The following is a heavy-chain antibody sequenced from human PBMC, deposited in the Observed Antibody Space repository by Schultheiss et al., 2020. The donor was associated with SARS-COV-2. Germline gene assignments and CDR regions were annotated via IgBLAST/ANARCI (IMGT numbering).Heavy chain of an antibody. CDR3: ARGLGYYGSGSSDY. CDR1: GGSVSSGSYY. Sequence: SQTLSLTCTVSGGSVSSGSYYWSWIRQPPGKGLEWIGEINHSGSTNYNPSLKSRVTISVDTSKNQFSLKLSSVTAADTAVYYCARGLGYYGSGSSDYWGQGTLVTVSS. CDR2: INHSGST. D-gene: IGHD3-10*01. J-gene: IGHJ4*02. V-gene: IGHV4-39*07.